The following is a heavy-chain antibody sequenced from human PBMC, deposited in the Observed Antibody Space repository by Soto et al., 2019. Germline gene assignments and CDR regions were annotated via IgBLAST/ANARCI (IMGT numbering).Heavy chain of an antibody. D-gene: IGHD4-17*01. CDR2: IVVGSGNT. V-gene: IGHV1-58*01. CDR1: GFTFTSSA. Sequence: GASVKDSCKASGFTFTSSAVQWVRQARGQRLEWIGWIVVGSGNTNYAQKFQERVTITRDMSTSTAYMELSSLRSEDTAVYYCAAGTTVTPFDWFDPWGQGTLVTVSS. J-gene: IGHJ5*02. CDR3: AAGTTVTPFDWFDP.